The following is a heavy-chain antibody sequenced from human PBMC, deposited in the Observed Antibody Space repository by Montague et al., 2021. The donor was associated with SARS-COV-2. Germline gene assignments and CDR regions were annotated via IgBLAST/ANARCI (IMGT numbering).Heavy chain of an antibody. J-gene: IGHJ3*02. V-gene: IGHV4-59*01. Sequence: SETLSLTCTVSDGFISSYLSRWIRQPPGERLAWIWFVYYSGRAHYTPSLKSRVDRSVDTSKNQFSLKLSSVTAADTAVYYCARTGLGDYDILTGYTVNAFAICGPWTMVTVSS. CDR2: VYYSGRA. CDR3: ARTGLGDYDILTGYTVNAFAI. CDR1: DGFISSYL. D-gene: IGHD3-9*01.